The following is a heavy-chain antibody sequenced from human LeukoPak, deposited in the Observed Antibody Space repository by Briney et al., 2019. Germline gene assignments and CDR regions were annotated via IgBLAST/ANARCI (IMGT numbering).Heavy chain of an antibody. CDR2: KNSDGSDT. V-gene: IGHV3-7*01. D-gene: IGHD6-19*01. Sequence: GGSLRLSCGASGFTFSTYWMGWVRQSPGQGPEGLANKNSDGSDTSDVDSVKGRFAISRDNAKKSMFLQMNSLRDEETSVYHCVRWGVEAGMDFWGQGTLVTVSS. CDR3: VRWGVEAGMDF. CDR1: GFTFSTYW. J-gene: IGHJ4*02.